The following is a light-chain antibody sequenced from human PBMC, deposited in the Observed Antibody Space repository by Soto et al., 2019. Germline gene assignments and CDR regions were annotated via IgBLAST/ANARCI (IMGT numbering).Light chain of an antibody. CDR1: SGDVGGYNF. CDR2: DVS. J-gene: IGLJ1*01. Sequence: QSALTQPRSVSGSPGQSVTISCTGASGDVGGYNFVSWYQQHPGKAPTLMIFDVSQRPSGVPDRFSGSKSGNTASLTISGLQAEDEAEYYCSSYTNINTRACVFGTGTKLTVL. V-gene: IGLV2-11*01. CDR3: SSYTNINTRACV.